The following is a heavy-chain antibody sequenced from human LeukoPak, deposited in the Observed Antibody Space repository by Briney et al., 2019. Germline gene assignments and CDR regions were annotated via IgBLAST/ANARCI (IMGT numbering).Heavy chain of an antibody. Sequence: GGSLRLSCAASGFTFSDYEMSWVRQAPGKGLEWISYISSAGSDMYYADFVKGRFTVSRDNAKNSLFLQMNSLRAEDTAVYYCARDTPKFSSSADYWGQGTLVTVSS. CDR1: GFTFSDYE. V-gene: IGHV3-48*03. CDR3: ARDTPKFSSSADY. D-gene: IGHD6-6*01. CDR2: ISSAGSDM. J-gene: IGHJ4*02.